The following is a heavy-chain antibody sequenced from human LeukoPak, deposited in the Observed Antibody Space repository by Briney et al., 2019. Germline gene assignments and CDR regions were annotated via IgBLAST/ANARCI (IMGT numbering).Heavy chain of an antibody. CDR2: ISHDGSNE. Sequence: PGRSLRLSCAAPGLSFSSYVMHWVRQAPGKGLEWVAVISHDGSNEYYPDSVRGRFTISRDNPKNTLYLQMNSLRGDDTAVYYCARDSSGSYNWFDPWGQGTLVTVSS. CDR1: GLSFSSYV. CDR3: ARDSSGSYNWFDP. V-gene: IGHV3-30*04. J-gene: IGHJ5*02. D-gene: IGHD6-19*01.